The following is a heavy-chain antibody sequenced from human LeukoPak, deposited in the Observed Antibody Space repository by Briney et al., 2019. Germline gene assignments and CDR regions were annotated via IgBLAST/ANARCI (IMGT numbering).Heavy chain of an antibody. V-gene: IGHV3-21*04. Sequence: GGSLRLSCAASGFTFSSYSMNWVRQAPGKGLEWVSSISSSSSYIHYADSVKGRFTISRDNAKNSLYLQMNSLRAEDTAVYYCARGGPPLYSGYDLGYWGQGTLVTVSS. D-gene: IGHD5-12*01. CDR1: GFTFSSYS. J-gene: IGHJ4*02. CDR3: ARGGPPLYSGYDLGY. CDR2: ISSSSSYI.